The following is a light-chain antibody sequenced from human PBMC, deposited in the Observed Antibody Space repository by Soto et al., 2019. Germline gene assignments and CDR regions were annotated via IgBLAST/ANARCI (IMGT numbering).Light chain of an antibody. V-gene: IGKV1-33*01. J-gene: IGKJ1*01. Sequence: DIQMTQSPSSLSASVGDRVTITCQASQDISNYLNWYQQKPGKAPKLLIYDASNLGTGVPSRFSGSGSGTDFTFTISSLQPEDIATYYCQQYDNLPWTFGQGTKV. CDR1: QDISNY. CDR3: QQYDNLPWT. CDR2: DAS.